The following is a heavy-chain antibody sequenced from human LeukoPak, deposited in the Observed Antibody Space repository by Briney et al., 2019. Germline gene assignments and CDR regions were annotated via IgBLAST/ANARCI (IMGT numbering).Heavy chain of an antibody. CDR3: ARVGKSGWDFDH. CDR2: INEGGNLK. Sequence: GGSLRLSCAASGFSFSAYRMTWVRQAPGKGLEWVANINEGGNLKYYVDSVKGRFTISRDSTKNSLYLQMNTLRAEDTAVYYCARVGKSGWDFDHWGQGTRVTVSS. D-gene: IGHD6-19*01. CDR1: GFSFSAYR. V-gene: IGHV3-7*01. J-gene: IGHJ4*02.